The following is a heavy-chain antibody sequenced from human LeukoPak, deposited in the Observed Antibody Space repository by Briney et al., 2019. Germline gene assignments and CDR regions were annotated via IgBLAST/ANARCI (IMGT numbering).Heavy chain of an antibody. Sequence: SETLSLTCTVSGGSISSSSYSWGWIRQPPGKGLEWIGSIYYSGSTYYNPSLKSRVTISVDTSKNQFSLKLSSVTAADTALYYCASREYSSSWYADWGQGTLVTVSS. CDR3: ASREYSSSWYAD. D-gene: IGHD6-13*01. V-gene: IGHV4-39*01. CDR1: GGSISSSSYS. J-gene: IGHJ4*02. CDR2: IYYSGST.